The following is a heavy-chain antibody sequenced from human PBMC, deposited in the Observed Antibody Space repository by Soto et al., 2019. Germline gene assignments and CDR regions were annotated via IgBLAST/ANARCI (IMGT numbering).Heavy chain of an antibody. J-gene: IGHJ6*02. CDR3: AIVHHPSSSDRNYYYYGMDV. CDR1: GFTFSSYA. CDR2: ISGSGGST. D-gene: IGHD6-6*01. Sequence: GGSLRLSCAASGFTFSSYAMSWVRQAPGKGLEWVSAISGSGGSTYYADAVKGRFTISRENSKNTLYLQMYSLRPEDTAVYYCAIVHHPSSSDRNYYYYGMDVWGQGTTVTVSS. V-gene: IGHV3-23*01.